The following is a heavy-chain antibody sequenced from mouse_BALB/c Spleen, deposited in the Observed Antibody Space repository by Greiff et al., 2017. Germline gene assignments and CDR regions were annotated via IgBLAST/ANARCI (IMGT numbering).Heavy chain of an antibody. D-gene: IGHD3-1*01. CDR3: ARCSDRAYFDY. Sequence: QVQLKESAAELARPGASVKMSCKASGYTFTSYTMHWVKQRPGQGLEWIGYINPSSGYTEYNQKFKDKTTLTADKSSSTAYMQLSSLTSEDSAVYYCARCSDRAYFDYWGQGTTLTVSS. V-gene: IGHV1-4*02. J-gene: IGHJ2*01. CDR2: INPSSGYT. CDR1: GYTFTSYT.